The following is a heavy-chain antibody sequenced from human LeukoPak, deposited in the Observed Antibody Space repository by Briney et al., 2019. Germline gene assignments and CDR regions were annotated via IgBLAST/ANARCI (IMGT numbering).Heavy chain of an antibody. J-gene: IGHJ4*02. CDR3: AGLGGPFDY. CDR2: IDASGNP. Sequence: SETLSLTCTVSGDSISSGTYYWSWIRQPAGKGLEWIGRIDASGNPNYNPSLRSRLTMSVDTSKNQFSLNLRFVTAADTAVYYCAGLGGPFDYWGQGTLVTVSS. D-gene: IGHD4-23*01. V-gene: IGHV4-61*02. CDR1: GDSISSGTYY.